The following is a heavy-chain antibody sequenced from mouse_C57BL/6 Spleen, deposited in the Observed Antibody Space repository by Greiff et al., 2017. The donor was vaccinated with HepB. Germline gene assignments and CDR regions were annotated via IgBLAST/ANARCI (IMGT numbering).Heavy chain of an antibody. V-gene: IGHV1-22*01. J-gene: IGHJ4*01. CDR1: GYTFTDYN. CDR2: INPNNGGT. CDR3: AREGRPYYYAMDY. Sequence: EVKLQESGPELVKPGASVKMSCKASGYTFTDYNMHWVKQSHGKSLEWIGYINPNNGGTSYNQKFKGKATLTVNKSSSTAYMELRSLTSEDSAVYYCAREGRPYYYAMDYWGQGTSVTVSS.